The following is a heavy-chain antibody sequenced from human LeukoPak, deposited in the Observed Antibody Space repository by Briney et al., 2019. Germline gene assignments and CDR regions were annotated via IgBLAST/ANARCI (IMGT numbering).Heavy chain of an antibody. J-gene: IGHJ4*02. Sequence: SETLSLTCTVSGGSISSSSYYWGWIRQPPGKGLEWIGSIYYSGSTYYNPSLKSRVTISVDTSKNQFSLKLSSVTAADTAVYYCASVYCSSTSCYLNFDYWGQGTLVTVSS. V-gene: IGHV4-39*01. CDR1: GGSISSSSYY. CDR2: IYYSGST. D-gene: IGHD2-2*01. CDR3: ASVYCSSTSCYLNFDY.